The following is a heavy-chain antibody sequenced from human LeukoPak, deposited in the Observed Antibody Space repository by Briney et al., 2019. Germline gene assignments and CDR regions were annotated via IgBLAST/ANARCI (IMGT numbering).Heavy chain of an antibody. CDR2: INPIFDVA. D-gene: IGHD2-15*01. CDR1: LGTLSSYA. CDR3: ARDVDIVVVVAASQKGHNWFDP. Sequence: ASAKDSRKAPLGTLSSYAISWVRHAPQQGRERVGRINPIFDVANYAQKFQGRVTITADKSTSTAYMELSSLRSEDTAVYYCARDVDIVVVVAASQKGHNWFDPWGQGTLVTVSS. J-gene: IGHJ5*02. V-gene: IGHV1-69*04.